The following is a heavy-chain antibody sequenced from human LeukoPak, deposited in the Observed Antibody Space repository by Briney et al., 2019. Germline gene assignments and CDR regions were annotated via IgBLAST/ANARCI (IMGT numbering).Heavy chain of an antibody. J-gene: IGHJ4*02. V-gene: IGHV3-21*01. CDR1: GFTLRRYT. CDR2: ISTSSTYI. Sequence: PGGSLRLSCAASGFTLRRYTMNWVRQAPGKGLEWVSSISTSSTYIYYADSVKGRSTISRDNAKNSLYLQMNSLRAEDTAVYYCARDPGYSYGYEFDYWGQGTLVTVSS. D-gene: IGHD5-18*01. CDR3: ARDPGYSYGYEFDY.